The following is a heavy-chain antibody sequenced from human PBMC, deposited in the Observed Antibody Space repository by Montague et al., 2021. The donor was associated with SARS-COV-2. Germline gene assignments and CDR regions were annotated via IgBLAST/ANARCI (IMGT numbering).Heavy chain of an antibody. V-gene: IGHV4-39*01. CDR1: GGSISSSSNY. CDR3: ARLNFHITIFGVVSSRVFDX. CDR2: IYYSGST. J-gene: IGHJ4*02. D-gene: IGHD3-3*01. Sequence: SETLSLTCTVSGGSISSSSNYWGWIRQPPGKGLEWIGNIYYSGSTYYNPSLKSRVTISVDTSKNQFSLKLSSVTAADTAVYYCARLNFHITIFGVVSSRVFDXWDQGTLVTVSS.